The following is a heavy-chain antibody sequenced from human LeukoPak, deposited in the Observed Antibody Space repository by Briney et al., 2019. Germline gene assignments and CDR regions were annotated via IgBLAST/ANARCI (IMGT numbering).Heavy chain of an antibody. Sequence: PGGSLSLSCAASGFFVSSNYMNWGRQAPGKGLELVSVIYSGGSTYYADYVKGRFTISRDNSKNTLYLQMNSLRAEDTAVYYCAREAVTRNYFDYWGQGTLVTVSS. J-gene: IGHJ4*02. CDR1: GFFVSSNY. V-gene: IGHV3-53*01. CDR2: IYSGGST. CDR3: AREAVTRNYFDY. D-gene: IGHD4-17*01.